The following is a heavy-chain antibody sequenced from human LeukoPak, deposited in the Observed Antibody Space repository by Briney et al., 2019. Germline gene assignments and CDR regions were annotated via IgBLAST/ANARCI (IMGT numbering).Heavy chain of an antibody. J-gene: IGHJ4*02. CDR3: VRAAKEQLYDY. V-gene: IGHV3-33*01. CDR1: GFTFSSYG. Sequence: GGSLRLSCAASGFTFSSYGMHWVRQAPGKGLEWVAVIWYDGSNKYYADSVKGRFTISRDNSKNTLYLQMNSLRAEDTAVYYCVRAAKEQLYDYWGQGTQVTVSS. CDR2: IWYDGSNK. D-gene: IGHD6-13*01.